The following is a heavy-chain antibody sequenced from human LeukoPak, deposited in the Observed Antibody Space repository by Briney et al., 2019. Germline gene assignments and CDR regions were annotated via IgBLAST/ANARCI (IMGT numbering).Heavy chain of an antibody. D-gene: IGHD5-12*01. CDR2: IYYSGGT. V-gene: IGHV4-59*12. CDR1: GGSISSYY. CDR3: ARGVATGVNYYYYYMDV. J-gene: IGHJ6*03. Sequence: PSETLSLTCTVSGGSISSYYWNWIRQPPGKGLEWIGYIYYSGGTNYNPSLKSRVTMSVDTSKNQFSLKLSSVTAADTAVYYCARGVATGVNYYYYYMDVWGKGTTVTISS.